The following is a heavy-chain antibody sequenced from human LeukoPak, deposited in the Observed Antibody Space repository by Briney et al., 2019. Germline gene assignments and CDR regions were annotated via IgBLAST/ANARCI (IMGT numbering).Heavy chain of an antibody. CDR1: GFTFSNFW. CDR2: IKQDGSEK. V-gene: IGHV3-7*01. CDR3: ASGYCTSSSCYGNYFDP. Sequence: GGSLRLSCAASGFTFSNFWMNWVRQAPGKGLEWVANIKQDGSEKYYVDSVKGRFTISRDNAKNSVFLQMNTLRVEDTAVYYCASGYCTSSSCYGNYFDPWGQGTLVIVSS. D-gene: IGHD2-2*01. J-gene: IGHJ5*02.